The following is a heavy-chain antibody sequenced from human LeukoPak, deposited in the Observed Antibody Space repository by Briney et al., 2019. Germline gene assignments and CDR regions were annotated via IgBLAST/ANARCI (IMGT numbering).Heavy chain of an antibody. J-gene: IGHJ6*03. CDR2: IYTSGST. CDR3: ARGRYYGSGSFYYYYMDV. Sequence: SETLSLTCTVSGGSISSGSYYWSWTRQPAGKGLEWIGRIYTSGSTNYNPSLKSRVTISVDTSKHQFSLKLSSVTAADTAVYYCARGRYYGSGSFYYYYMDVWGKGTTVTISS. D-gene: IGHD3-10*01. V-gene: IGHV4-61*02. CDR1: GGSISSGSYY.